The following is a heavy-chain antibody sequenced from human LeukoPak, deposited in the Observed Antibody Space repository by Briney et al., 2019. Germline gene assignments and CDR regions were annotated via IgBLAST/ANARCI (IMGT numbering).Heavy chain of an antibody. CDR3: AREGRSSGYAGYFYY. V-gene: IGHV3-30*04. J-gene: IGHJ4*02. D-gene: IGHD3-22*01. Sequence: AGSLRLSCAASGFTFCNSPLHCVRRAPGKGLEWVAVISPHRDINNYADSVKDRFTISRDYSKNTLDLQVNSLRAEDTAVYYCAREGRSSGYAGYFYYWGQGGLVTVSS. CDR2: ISPHRDIN. CDR1: GFTFCNSP.